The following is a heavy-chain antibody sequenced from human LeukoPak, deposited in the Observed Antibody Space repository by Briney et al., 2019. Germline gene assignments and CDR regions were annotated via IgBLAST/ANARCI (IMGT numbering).Heavy chain of an antibody. CDR2: IYHSGST. CDR1: GGSINSGDYS. D-gene: IGHD2-2*01. Sequence: SETLSLTCAVSGGSINSGDYSWNWIRQPPGKGLEWIGNIYHSGSTYYNPSLKSRVTMSVDTSKNQFSLKLSSVTAADTAVYYCASTPMGYCSSTTCRAVPWGQGTLVTVSS. J-gene: IGHJ5*02. V-gene: IGHV4-30-2*05. CDR3: ASTPMGYCSSTTCRAVP.